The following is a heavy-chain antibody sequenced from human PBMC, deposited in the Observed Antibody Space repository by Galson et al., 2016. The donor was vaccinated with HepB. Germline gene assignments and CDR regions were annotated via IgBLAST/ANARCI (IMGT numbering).Heavy chain of an antibody. V-gene: IGHV3-30*18. CDR3: AQVSYYYGSVSYSGVGY. D-gene: IGHD3-10*01. CDR2: IRYDGTNK. CDR1: GFTFSDYG. J-gene: IGHJ4*02. Sequence: SLRLSCAASGFTFSDYGMHWVRQAPGKGLEWVAVIRYDGTNKYYADSVKGRFTISRDNSKNTLYLQMNSLRAEETAVYYCAQVSYYYGSVSYSGVGYWGQGTLVTISS.